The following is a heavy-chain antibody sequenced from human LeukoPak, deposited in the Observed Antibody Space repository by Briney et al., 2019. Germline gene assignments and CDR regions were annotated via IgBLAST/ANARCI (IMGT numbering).Heavy chain of an antibody. CDR2: ISSSSNIM. CDR1: GFPFSSYG. CDR3: ARGAQWPY. Sequence: GFLRLFCAASGFPFSSYGMKWGRPAPGEGLEWVSYISSSSNIMNYADSVKGRFTTSRDNAKNSLYLQMNSLRAEDTAVYYCARGAQWPYWGQGTLVTVSS. V-gene: IGHV3-48*01. J-gene: IGHJ4*02. D-gene: IGHD6-19*01.